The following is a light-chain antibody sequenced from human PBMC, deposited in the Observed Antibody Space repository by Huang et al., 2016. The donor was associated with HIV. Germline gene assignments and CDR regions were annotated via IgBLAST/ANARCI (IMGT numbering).Light chain of an antibody. J-gene: IGKJ4*01. CDR1: QSVGNY. CDR2: DTS. V-gene: IGKV3-11*01. CDR3: QQRSSGVT. Sequence: VLTQSPATLSWYPGERVTLSCRASQSVGNYIDRYQQHPGQSPKLRIYDTSHRATGTPVRFSGSGSGTDFTLTISSLESEDFAVYYCQQRSSGVTFGGGTKVQVK.